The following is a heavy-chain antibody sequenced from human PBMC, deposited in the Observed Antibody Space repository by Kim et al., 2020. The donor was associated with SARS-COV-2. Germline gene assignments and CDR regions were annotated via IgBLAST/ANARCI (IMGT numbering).Heavy chain of an antibody. CDR3: ARLYYGSGRYYRTNY. Sequence: SETLSLTCAVYGGSFSGYYWSWIRQPPGKGLEWIGEINHSGSTNYNPSLKSRVTISVDTSKNQFSLKLSSVTAADTAVYYCARLYYGSGRYYRTNYWGQG. CDR1: GGSFSGYY. J-gene: IGHJ4*02. V-gene: IGHV4-34*01. CDR2: INHSGST. D-gene: IGHD3-10*01.